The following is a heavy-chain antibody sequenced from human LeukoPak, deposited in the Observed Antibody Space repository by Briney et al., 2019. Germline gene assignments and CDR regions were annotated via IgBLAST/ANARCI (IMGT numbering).Heavy chain of an antibody. CDR2: ISSRGDTI. CDR1: GFTFSIYN. J-gene: IGHJ6*02. CDR3: VGDYFGSGTYYNAYYGMDV. V-gene: IGHV3-48*03. Sequence: GGSLRLSCAASGFTFSIYNMNWVRQAPGKGLEWVSYISSRGDTIYYADSVRGRVTISRDNAKKSLFLQMNSLRAEDTAVYYCVGDYFGSGTYYNAYYGMDVWGQGTTVTVSS. D-gene: IGHD3-10*01.